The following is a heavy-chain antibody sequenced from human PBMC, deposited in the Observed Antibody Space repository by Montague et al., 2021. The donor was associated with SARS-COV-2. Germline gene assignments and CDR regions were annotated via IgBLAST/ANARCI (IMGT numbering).Heavy chain of an antibody. CDR1: GFTFSDNY. D-gene: IGHD5-12*01. V-gene: IGHV3-11*05. Sequence: SLSLSCAASGFTFSDNYLSWIRQAPGKGLEWVSYISSSSRDIKYADSVKGRFTISRDNVESSLYLQMNSLRGEDTAVYYCARERRVVATGSHYGMDVWGPGTTVIVSS. CDR2: ISSSSRDI. J-gene: IGHJ6*02. CDR3: ARERRVVATGSHYGMDV.